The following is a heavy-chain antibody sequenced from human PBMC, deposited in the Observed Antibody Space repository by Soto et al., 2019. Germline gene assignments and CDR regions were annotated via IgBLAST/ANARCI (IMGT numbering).Heavy chain of an antibody. CDR3: ARGPSGDKVDS. CDR1: GGSISTVDYW. CDR2: IYDGGRT. J-gene: IGHJ4*02. V-gene: IGHV4-30-4*01. D-gene: IGHD7-27*01. Sequence: QVQLQESGPGLVKPSQTLSLTCTVSGGSISTVDYWWSWIRQSPDMGLEWIGHIYDGGRTYNNPCLECRVTMSVDASKSQRSLTLSSVSAADTAVYYCARGPSGDKVDSWGQGTLVTVSS.